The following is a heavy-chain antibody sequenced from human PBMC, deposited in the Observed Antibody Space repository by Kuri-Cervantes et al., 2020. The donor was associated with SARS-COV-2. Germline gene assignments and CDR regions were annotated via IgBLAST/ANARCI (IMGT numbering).Heavy chain of an antibody. J-gene: IGHJ5*02. CDR2: INHSGST. Sequence: GSLRLSCAVYGGSFSGYYWSWIRQPPGKGLEWIGEINHSGSTNYNPSLKGRVTISVDTSKNQFSLKLSSVTAADTAVYYCARGHIVVVPAARNWFDPWGQGTLVTVSS. CDR1: GGSFSGYY. V-gene: IGHV4-34*01. CDR3: ARGHIVVVPAARNWFDP. D-gene: IGHD2-2*01.